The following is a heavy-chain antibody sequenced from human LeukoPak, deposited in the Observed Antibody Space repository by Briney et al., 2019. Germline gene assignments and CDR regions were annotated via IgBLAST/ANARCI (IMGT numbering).Heavy chain of an antibody. J-gene: IGHJ4*02. CDR3: AVSYQPLLYYDY. V-gene: IGHV3-30*02. CDR2: IRYDGSNK. CDR1: GFTFNNYG. D-gene: IGHD2-2*01. Sequence: GGSLRLSCAASGFTFNNYGMFWFRQAPGKGLEWVAFIRYDGSNKYYADSVKGRFTISRDNSKNTLYLQMNSLRAEDTAVYYCAVSYQPLLYYDYWGQGTLVTVSS.